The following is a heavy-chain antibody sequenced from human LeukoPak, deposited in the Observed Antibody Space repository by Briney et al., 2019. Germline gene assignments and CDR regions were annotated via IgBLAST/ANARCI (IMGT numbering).Heavy chain of an antibody. CDR3: ARQGYGSGYYYFDY. CDR1: GGSISSYY. CDR2: VYYSGTT. Sequence: PSETLSLTCTVSGGSISSYYWSWIRQPPGKGLEWIGYVYYSGTTNYNPSLKSRVTISVDTSKNQFSLKLSSVTAADTAVYYCARQGYGSGYYYFDYWAREPWSPSPQ. V-gene: IGHV4-59*01. J-gene: IGHJ4*02. D-gene: IGHD6-19*01.